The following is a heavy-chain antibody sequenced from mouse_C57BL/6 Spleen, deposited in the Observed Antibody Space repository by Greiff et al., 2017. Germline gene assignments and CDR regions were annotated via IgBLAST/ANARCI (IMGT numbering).Heavy chain of an antibody. CDR3: ARRRDWYFDV. CDR1: GFTFSDYY. V-gene: IGHV5-12*01. Sequence: EVQVVESGGGLVQPGGSLKLSCAASGFTFSDYYMYWVRQTPEKRLEWVAYISNGGGSTYYPDTVKGRFTISRDNAKNTLYLQMSRLKSEDTAMYYCARRRDWYFDVWGTGTTVTVSS. J-gene: IGHJ1*03. CDR2: ISNGGGST.